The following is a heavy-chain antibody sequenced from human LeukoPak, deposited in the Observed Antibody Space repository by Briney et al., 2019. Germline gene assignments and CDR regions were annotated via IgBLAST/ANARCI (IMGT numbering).Heavy chain of an antibody. D-gene: IGHD3-16*01. CDR3: ARVRDGLGEY. CDR1: GLTFSDYY. J-gene: IGHJ4*02. Sequence: GGSLRLSCAASGLTFSDYYMSWIRQAPGKGLEWVSYISSSSSYTNYADSVKGRFTISRDNAKNSLYLQMNSLRAEDTAVYYCARVRDGLGEYWGQGTLVTVSS. CDR2: ISSSSSYT. V-gene: IGHV3-11*06.